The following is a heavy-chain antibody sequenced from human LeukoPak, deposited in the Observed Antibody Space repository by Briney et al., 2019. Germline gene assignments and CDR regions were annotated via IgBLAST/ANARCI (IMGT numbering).Heavy chain of an antibody. CDR1: GITVSNYG. J-gene: IGHJ4*02. CDR2: ISDRGGTT. Sequence: GGSLRLSCGVSGITVSNYGMSWVRQAPGKGLEWVAGISDRGGTTNYADSVKGRFTISRDNPTNTLYLQMNSLRAEDTAVYFCAKRGVVIRVILVGFHKEAYYFDSWGQGALVTVSS. D-gene: IGHD3-22*01. V-gene: IGHV3-23*01. CDR3: AKRGVVIRVILVGFHKEAYYFDS.